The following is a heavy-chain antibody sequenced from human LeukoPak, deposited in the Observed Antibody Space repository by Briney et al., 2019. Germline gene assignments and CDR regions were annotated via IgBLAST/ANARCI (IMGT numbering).Heavy chain of an antibody. V-gene: IGHV3-23*01. D-gene: IGHD2-21*01. CDR1: GFTFSSYA. CDR2: ISNSGGSP. Sequence: PGGSLRLSCAASGFTFSSYAMSWVRQAPGKGLEWVSAISNSGGSPYYADSVKGRFTISRDNSKNTLHLQMNSLRAEDTAVYYCAKRVVVDRIFDYWGQGTLVTVSS. CDR3: AKRVVVDRIFDY. J-gene: IGHJ4*02.